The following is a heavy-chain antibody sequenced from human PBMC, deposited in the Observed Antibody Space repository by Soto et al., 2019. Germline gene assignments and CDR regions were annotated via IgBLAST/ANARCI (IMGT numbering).Heavy chain of an antibody. D-gene: IGHD1-1*01. Sequence: GVSQKVSCKGSGYSFTSYWIAWVRQIPGKGLEWMGIIYPGDSDTRYSPSFQGQVTISADNYFTTAYLQWNSLRASDTAMYYCARTSWNDGYYYHGMDVWGQGTAGTVSS. CDR2: IYPGDSDT. V-gene: IGHV5-51*01. CDR3: ARTSWNDGYYYHGMDV. CDR1: GYSFTSYW. J-gene: IGHJ6*02.